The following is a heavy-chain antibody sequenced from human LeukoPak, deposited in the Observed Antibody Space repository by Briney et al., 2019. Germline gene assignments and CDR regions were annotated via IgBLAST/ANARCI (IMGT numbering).Heavy chain of an antibody. CDR2: IKQDGSEK. CDR3: ARAYSGRYGLGYYYMDV. CDR1: GFTFSSYW. Sequence: GGSLRLSCAASGFTFSSYWMSWVRQAPGKGLEWVANIKQDGSEKYYVDSVKGRFTISRDNAKNSLYLQMNSLRAEDTAVYYCARAYSGRYGLGYYYMDVWGKGTTVTISS. D-gene: IGHD1-26*01. V-gene: IGHV3-7*01. J-gene: IGHJ6*03.